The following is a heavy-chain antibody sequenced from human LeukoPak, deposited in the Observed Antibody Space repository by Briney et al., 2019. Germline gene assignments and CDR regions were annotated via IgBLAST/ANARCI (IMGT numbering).Heavy chain of an antibody. CDR3: AREYCTTTCYFDY. J-gene: IGHJ4*02. V-gene: IGHV4-59*11. D-gene: IGHD2-8*01. CDR2: VHYSGGA. Sequence: SETLSLTCTVSGDSISSHYWSWIRQSPGKGLEWIGYVHYSGGATYNPSLKSRVTTSVATSKTQFSLKLSSVTAADTAVYYCAREYCTTTCYFDYWGQGMLVTVSP. CDR1: GDSISSHY.